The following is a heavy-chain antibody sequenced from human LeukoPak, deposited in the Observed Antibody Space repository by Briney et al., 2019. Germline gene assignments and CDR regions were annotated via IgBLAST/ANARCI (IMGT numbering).Heavy chain of an antibody. CDR1: GFAFSSYE. D-gene: IGHD3-10*02. Sequence: GGSLRLSCAASGFAFSSYEMNWVRQAPGRGLEWVSYISSSGSTIYYADSVKGRFTISRDNAKNSLYLQMNSLRAEDTAVYYCAELGITMIGGVWGKGTTVTISS. CDR2: ISSSGSTI. V-gene: IGHV3-48*03. CDR3: AELGITMIGGV. J-gene: IGHJ6*04.